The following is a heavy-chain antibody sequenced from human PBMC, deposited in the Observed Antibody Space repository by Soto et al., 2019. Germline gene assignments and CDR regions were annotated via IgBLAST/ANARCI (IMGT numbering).Heavy chain of an antibody. CDR2: ISGSGGST. J-gene: IGHJ4*02. Sequence: WGSLRLSCAASGFTFSSYAMSWVRQAPGKGLEWVSAISGSGGSTYYADSVKGRFTISRDNSKNTLYLQMNSLRAEDTAVYYCAKGTNIVVVPAATFDYWGQGTLVTVS. CDR3: AKGTNIVVVPAATFDY. CDR1: GFTFSSYA. D-gene: IGHD2-2*01. V-gene: IGHV3-23*01.